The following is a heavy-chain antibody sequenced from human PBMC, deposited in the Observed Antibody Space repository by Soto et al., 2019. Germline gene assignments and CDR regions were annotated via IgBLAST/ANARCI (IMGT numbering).Heavy chain of an antibody. V-gene: IGHV3-11*05. CDR2: ISSSSSYT. CDR3: ARGGDILTGYYTLDY. CDR1: GFTFSDYY. Sequence: PGGSLRLSCAASGFTFSDYYMSWIRQAPGKGLEWVSCISSSSSYTNYADSVKGRFTISRDNAKNSLYLQMNSLRAEDTAVYYCARGGDILTGYYTLDYWGQGTLVTVSS. J-gene: IGHJ4*02. D-gene: IGHD3-9*01.